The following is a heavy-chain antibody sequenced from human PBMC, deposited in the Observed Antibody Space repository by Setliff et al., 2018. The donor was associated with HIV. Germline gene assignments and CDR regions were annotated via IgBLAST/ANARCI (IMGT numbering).Heavy chain of an antibody. D-gene: IGHD3-22*01. CDR2: IYHSGTA. J-gene: IGHJ4*02. Sequence: SETLSLTCNVSGFSISSNYYWGWVRQPPGRGLEWIGNIYHSGTAYYNPSFKTRVAISIDTSKNYVSLKLGSVTAADTAVYFCASAPLYFYDGSGYLKYWGQGSQVTVSS. CDR1: GFSISSNYY. V-gene: IGHV4-38-2*02. CDR3: ASAPLYFYDGSGYLKY.